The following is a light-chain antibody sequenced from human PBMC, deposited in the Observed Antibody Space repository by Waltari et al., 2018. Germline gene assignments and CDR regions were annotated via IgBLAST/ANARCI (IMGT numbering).Light chain of an antibody. CDR2: GAS. V-gene: IGKV3-20*01. Sequence: EIVLTQSPGALSLSPGERAPLSCRASQSVRGSLAWYQQKAGQAPRLLIYGASSRATGIPDRFSGSGSGTDFSLTISRLEPEDFAVYYCQHYVRLPATFGQGTKVEI. J-gene: IGKJ1*01. CDR3: QHYVRLPAT. CDR1: QSVRGS.